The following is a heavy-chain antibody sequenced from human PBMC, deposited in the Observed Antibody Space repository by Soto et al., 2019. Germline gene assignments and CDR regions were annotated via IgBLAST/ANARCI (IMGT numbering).Heavy chain of an antibody. CDR1: GDSVSSESAG. V-gene: IGHV6-1*01. D-gene: IGHD3-10*02. J-gene: IGHJ4*02. Sequence: SQTLSLTCAISGDSVSSESAGWNWIRQSPSRGLEWLGRTYYRSTWNTDYAVSVKSRITINVDTSKNQFSLQLTSVTPEDTAVYYGARYVRGVLFDFWGQGTVVTVSS. CDR2: TYYRSTWNT. CDR3: ARYVRGVLFDF.